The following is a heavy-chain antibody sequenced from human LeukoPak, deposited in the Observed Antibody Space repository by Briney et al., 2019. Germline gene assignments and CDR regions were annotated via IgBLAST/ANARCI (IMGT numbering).Heavy chain of an antibody. CDR2: ISGSGGST. CDR1: GFTFSSYA. CDR3: AKLQRSMIVVVSRMAFDI. J-gene: IGHJ3*02. Sequence: TGGSLRLSCAASGFTFSSYAMSWVRQAPGKGLEWVSAISGSGGSTYYADSVKGRFTISRDNSKNTLYLQMNSLRAEDTAVYYCAKLQRSMIVVVSRMAFDIWGQGTMVTVSS. V-gene: IGHV3-23*01. D-gene: IGHD3-22*01.